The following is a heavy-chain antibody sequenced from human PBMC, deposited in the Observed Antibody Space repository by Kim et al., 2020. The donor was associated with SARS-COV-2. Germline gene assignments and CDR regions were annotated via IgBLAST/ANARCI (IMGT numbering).Heavy chain of an antibody. V-gene: IGHV4-31*03. CDR1: GGSISSGGYY. D-gene: IGHD2-2*01. J-gene: IGHJ5*02. CDR3: ARYCSSTSCRWFDP. CDR2: IYYSGST. Sequence: SETLSLTCTVSGGSISSGGYYWSWIRQYPGKGLEWIGYIYYSGSTYYNPSLRSRASISVDTSKNQFFLKLNSVTAADTAVYYCARYCSSTSCRWFDPWG.